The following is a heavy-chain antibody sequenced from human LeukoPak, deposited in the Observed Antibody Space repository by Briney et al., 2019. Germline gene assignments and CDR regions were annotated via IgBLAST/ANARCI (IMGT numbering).Heavy chain of an antibody. Sequence: SETLSLTCTVSGGSISSYYWSWIRQPPGKGLEWIGYIYYSGSTNYNPSLKSRVTISVDTSKNQFSLKLSSVTAADTAVYYCAAGYSSSWFDNWGQGTLVTVSS. V-gene: IGHV4-59*12. CDR1: GGSISSYY. CDR2: IYYSGST. CDR3: AAGYSSSWFDN. D-gene: IGHD6-13*01. J-gene: IGHJ5*02.